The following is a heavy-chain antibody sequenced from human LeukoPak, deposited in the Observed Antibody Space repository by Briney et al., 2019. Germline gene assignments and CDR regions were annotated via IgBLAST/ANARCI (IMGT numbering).Heavy chain of an antibody. CDR1: GGSLSSYY. Sequence: SETLSLTCTVSGGSLSSYYWSWIRQPPGKGLEWIGYIYTSGSTNYNPPLRSRVTISGDTSKYQFSLKLSSVTGADTAVDYWARSRGADSSGYYGSYYYYYYMYVLGKGTTGTVSS. CDR3: ARSRGADSSGYYGSYYYYYYMYV. D-gene: IGHD3-22*01. CDR2: IYTSGST. V-gene: IGHV4-4*08. J-gene: IGHJ6*03.